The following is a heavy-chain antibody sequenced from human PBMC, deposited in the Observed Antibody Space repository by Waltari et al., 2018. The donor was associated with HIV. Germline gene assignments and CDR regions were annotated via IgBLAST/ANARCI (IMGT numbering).Heavy chain of an antibody. V-gene: IGHV3-7*01. CDR1: GFTFSSYW. D-gene: IGHD5-18*01. CDR2: IKQDGSEK. Sequence: EVQLVESGGGLVQPGGSLRLSCAASGFTFSSYWMSWVRQAPGKGLEWGAKIKQDGSEKYDVDCMRGRFTISRDNAKNSLYLQMNSLRAEDTAVYYCARDLGYSYGYVSDYWGQGTLVTVSS. CDR3: ARDLGYSYGYVSDY. J-gene: IGHJ4*02.